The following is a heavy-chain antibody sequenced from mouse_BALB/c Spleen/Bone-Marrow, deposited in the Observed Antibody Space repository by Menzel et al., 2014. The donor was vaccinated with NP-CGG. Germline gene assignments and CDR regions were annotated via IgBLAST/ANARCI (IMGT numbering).Heavy chain of an antibody. CDR2: INPSNGGT. CDR3: TRSTMITYFDY. CDR1: GYTLTSYY. J-gene: IGHJ2*01. V-gene: IGHV1S81*02. D-gene: IGHD2-4*01. Sequence: QVQLQQSGAELVKPGASEKLSCKASGYTLTSYYIYWVKQRPGQGLEWIGEINPSNGGTNFNEKFKSKATLTVDKSSSTAYMQLSSLTSEDSAVYYCTRSTMITYFDYWGQGTTRTASS.